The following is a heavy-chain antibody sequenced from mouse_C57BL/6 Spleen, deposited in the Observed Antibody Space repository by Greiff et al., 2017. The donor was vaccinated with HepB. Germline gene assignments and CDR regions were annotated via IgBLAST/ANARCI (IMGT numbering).Heavy chain of an antibody. J-gene: IGHJ1*03. CDR1: GFTFSSYA. V-gene: IGHV5-4*03. D-gene: IGHD1-1*01. CDR2: ISDGGSYT. Sequence: EVKLVESGGGLVKPGGSLKLSCAASGFTFSSYAMSWVRQTPEKRLEWVATISDGGSYTYYPDNVKGRFTISRDNAKNNLYLQMSHLKSEDTAMYYCARSYYYGSSGYFDVWGTGTTVTVSS. CDR3: ARSYYYGSSGYFDV.